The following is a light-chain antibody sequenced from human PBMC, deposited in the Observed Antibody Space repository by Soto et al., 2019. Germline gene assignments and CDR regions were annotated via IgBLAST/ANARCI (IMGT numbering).Light chain of an antibody. V-gene: IGKV2-28*01. J-gene: IGKJ4*01. CDR2: MGF. CDR1: QSLLNRNGQNC. Sequence: DIVMTQSPLSLPVTPGEPASISCRSSQSLLNRNGQNCLDWYLQKPGQSPQLLIHMGFIRASGVPDRFSGGGSGTYFTLTISRVEAEDVGVYYCMQALESPPTFGGGTKVEIK. CDR3: MQALESPPT.